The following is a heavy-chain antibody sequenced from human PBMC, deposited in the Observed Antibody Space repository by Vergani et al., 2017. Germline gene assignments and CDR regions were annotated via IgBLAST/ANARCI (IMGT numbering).Heavy chain of an antibody. CDR3: ASLKEQGMDV. J-gene: IGHJ6*02. V-gene: IGHV1-3*01. CDR1: GYTFTSYA. Sequence: QVQLVQSGAEVKKPGASVKVSCKASGYTFTSYAMHWVRPAPGQRLEWMGWINAGNGNTKYSQKFQGRVTITRDKAASTAYMEVGSLRSEDTSVYYCASLKEQGMDVWGQGTTVTVSS. D-gene: IGHD1/OR15-1a*01. CDR2: INAGNGNT.